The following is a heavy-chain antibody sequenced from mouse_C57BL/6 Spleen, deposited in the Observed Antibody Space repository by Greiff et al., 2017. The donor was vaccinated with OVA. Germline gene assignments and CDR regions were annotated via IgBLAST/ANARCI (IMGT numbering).Heavy chain of an antibody. CDR3: TREDYYGSSHFAY. CDR2: IYPGNSDT. D-gene: IGHD1-1*01. J-gene: IGHJ3*01. CDR1: GYTFTSYW. Sequence: VQLQQSGTVLARPGASVKMSCKTSGYTFTSYWMHWVKQRPGQGLEWIGAIYPGNSDTSYNQKLKGKAKLTAVTSASTAYMELSSLTNEDSAVYYCTREDYYGSSHFAYWGQGTLVTVSA. V-gene: IGHV1-5*01.